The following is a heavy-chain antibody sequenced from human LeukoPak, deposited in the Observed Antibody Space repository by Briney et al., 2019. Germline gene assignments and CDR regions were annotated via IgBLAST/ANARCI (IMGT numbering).Heavy chain of an antibody. CDR3: ARVRTTVTTFKNYYYGMDV. D-gene: IGHD4-17*01. J-gene: IGHJ6*02. V-gene: IGHV4-34*01. Sequence: PSETLSLTCTVSGGSISTYYWSWIRQPPGMGLEWIGEINHSGSTNHNPSLKSRLTISVDTSKNQLSLKLSSVTAADTAVYYCARVRTTVTTFKNYYYGMDVWGRGTTVTVSS. CDR2: INHSGST. CDR1: GGSISTYY.